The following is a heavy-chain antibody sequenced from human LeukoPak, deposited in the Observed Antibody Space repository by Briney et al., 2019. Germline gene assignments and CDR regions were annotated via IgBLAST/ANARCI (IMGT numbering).Heavy chain of an antibody. CDR1: GFTFTGFH. CDR2: INPNSGGT. V-gene: IGHV1-2*02. CDR3: ARASGRIAARPSGADL. J-gene: IGHJ4*02. D-gene: IGHD6-6*01. Sequence: ASVKVSCKTSGFTFTGFHMHWVRQAPGQGLEWMGWINPNSGGTNYALKFQGRVTMTRDTSISTAYMELSRLRSDDTAVYYCARASGRIAARPSGADLWGQGTLVTVSS.